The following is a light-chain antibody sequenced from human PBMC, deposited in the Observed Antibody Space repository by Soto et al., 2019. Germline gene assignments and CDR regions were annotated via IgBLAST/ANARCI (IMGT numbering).Light chain of an antibody. J-gene: IGLJ2*01. Sequence: QTVVTQEPSLTVSPGGTVTLTCASSAGAVTSAYYTNWLQQKPGQAPRALIYSTSEKHSWTPARFSGSLLGGKAALTLSAAHPEDEVDYYCLLYYGGAQVLFGGGTKLTVL. CDR2: STS. V-gene: IGLV7-43*01. CDR1: AGAVTSAYY. CDR3: LLYYGGAQVL.